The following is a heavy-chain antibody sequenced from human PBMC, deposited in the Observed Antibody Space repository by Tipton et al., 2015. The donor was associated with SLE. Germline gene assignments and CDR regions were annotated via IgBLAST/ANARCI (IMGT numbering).Heavy chain of an antibody. CDR3: ARGARVTMPYYYYGMAV. CDR2: IYYSGST. J-gene: IGHJ6*02. V-gene: IGHV4-59*11. CDR1: GGSISSHY. Sequence: TLSLTCTVSGGSISSHYWSWIRQPPGKGLEWIGYIYYSGSTNYNPSLKSRVTISVDTSKNQFSLKLSSVTAADTAVYYCARGARVTMPYYYYGMAVWGQGTTVIVSS. D-gene: IGHD3-10*01.